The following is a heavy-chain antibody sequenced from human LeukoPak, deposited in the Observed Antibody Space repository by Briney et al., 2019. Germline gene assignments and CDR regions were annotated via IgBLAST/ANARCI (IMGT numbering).Heavy chain of an antibody. CDR1: GYTFTGYY. V-gene: IGHV1-2*02. Sequence: ASVKVSCKASGYTFTGYYMHWVRQAPGQGLEWMGWINPNSGGPNYAQKLQGRVTMTKDTSTSTAYMELRSLRSDDTAVYYCARRPRRFGSNPDYWGQGTLVTVSS. CDR2: INPNSGGP. CDR3: ARRPRRFGSNPDY. J-gene: IGHJ4*02. D-gene: IGHD3-10*01.